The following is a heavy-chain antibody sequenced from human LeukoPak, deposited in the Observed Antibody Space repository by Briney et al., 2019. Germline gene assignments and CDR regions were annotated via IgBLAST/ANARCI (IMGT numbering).Heavy chain of an antibody. V-gene: IGHV1-2*02. Sequence: ASVKLSCKASGYTFTGYYMHWVRQAPGQGLEWMGWINPNSGGTNYAQKFQGRVTMTRDTSISTAYMELSRLRSDDTAVYYCARERPMVRGVPGPFDYWGQGTLVTVSS. CDR3: ARERPMVRGVPGPFDY. CDR1: GYTFTGYY. D-gene: IGHD3-10*01. CDR2: INPNSGGT. J-gene: IGHJ4*02.